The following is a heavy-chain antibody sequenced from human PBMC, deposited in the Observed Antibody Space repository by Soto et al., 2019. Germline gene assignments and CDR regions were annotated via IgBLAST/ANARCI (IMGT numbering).Heavy chain of an antibody. Sequence: EVQLLESGGTLVQPGGSLRLSCAASGFTFSSSAMTWVRQAPGKGLEWVSSISASGGSTFYVDSVKGRFTISRDQSKNTLYLEMGSLRSEDTAVYYCAKMDNYDVWSDSSHSWFDPWGQGTLVTVSS. J-gene: IGHJ5*02. CDR1: GFTFSSSA. CDR2: ISASGGST. V-gene: IGHV3-23*01. D-gene: IGHD3-3*01. CDR3: AKMDNYDVWSDSSHSWFDP.